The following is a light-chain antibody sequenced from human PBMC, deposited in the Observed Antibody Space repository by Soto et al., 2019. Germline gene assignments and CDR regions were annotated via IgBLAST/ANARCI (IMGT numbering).Light chain of an antibody. J-gene: IGLJ1*01. CDR3: SSYAGSSTV. Sequence: QSALTQPPSASGSPGQSVTISCTGTSSDVGAYNYVSWYQQHPGKAPKLMIYEVSYRPSGVPDRFSGSKSGNTAPLTVSGLQAEDEADYYCSSYAGSSTVFGTGTKVTVL. V-gene: IGLV2-8*01. CDR1: SSDVGAYNY. CDR2: EVS.